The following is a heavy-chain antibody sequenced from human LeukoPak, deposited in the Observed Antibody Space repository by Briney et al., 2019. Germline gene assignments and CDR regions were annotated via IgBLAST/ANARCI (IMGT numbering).Heavy chain of an antibody. CDR3: ASRVTANSVFDY. CDR2: INPSAGST. Sequence: ASVKVSCKVSGYTFTSYYIHWVRQAPGQGLEWMGIINPSAGSTTFAQDFQGRVTMTRDMSTSTVYMELSSLRSEDTAIYYCASRVTANSVFDYWGQGTLVTVSS. J-gene: IGHJ4*02. V-gene: IGHV1-46*01. CDR1: GYTFTSYY. D-gene: IGHD2-21*02.